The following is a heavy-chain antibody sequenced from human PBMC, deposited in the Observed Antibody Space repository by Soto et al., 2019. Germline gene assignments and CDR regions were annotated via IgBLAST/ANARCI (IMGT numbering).Heavy chain of an antibody. V-gene: IGHV4-39*01. D-gene: IGHD1-26*01. CDR3: ARLGIVGATSYYYYGMDV. CDR2: IYYSGST. Sequence: PSETLSLTCTVSGGSIGSSSYYWGWIRQPPGKGLEWIGSIYYSGSTYYNPSLKSRVTISVDTSKNQFSLKLSSVTAADTAVYYCARLGIVGATSYYYYGMDVWGQGTTVTVSS. CDR1: GGSIGSSSYY. J-gene: IGHJ6*02.